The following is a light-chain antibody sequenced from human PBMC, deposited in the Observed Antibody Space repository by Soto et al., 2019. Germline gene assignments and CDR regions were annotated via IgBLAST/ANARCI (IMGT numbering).Light chain of an antibody. CDR2: GAS. V-gene: IGKV3-20*01. Sequence: IVLTQSPATLSFSPWHRVTLSSSSSQSVGSSRLAWYQQKPGQAPRLLIYGASSRATGIPDRFGGSGSGTDFTLTISRLEPEDFALYYCQQYATSPWTFGQGTKVDIK. CDR3: QQYATSPWT. CDR1: QSVGSSR. J-gene: IGKJ1*01.